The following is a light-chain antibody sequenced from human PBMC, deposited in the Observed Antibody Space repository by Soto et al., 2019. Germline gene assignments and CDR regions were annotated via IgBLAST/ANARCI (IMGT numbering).Light chain of an antibody. Sequence: EIVLTQSPGTLSLSPGERATLSCRASQSVSSSYLAWYKHKPDQAPRLLIYGASRRTTGIPDRFSGSGSGTDFTLTVSGLEPEEVAVYYCQQYASSPHPSGQGTTLAIK. CDR3: QQYASSPHP. CDR2: GAS. J-gene: IGKJ2*01. V-gene: IGKV3-20*01. CDR1: QSVSSSY.